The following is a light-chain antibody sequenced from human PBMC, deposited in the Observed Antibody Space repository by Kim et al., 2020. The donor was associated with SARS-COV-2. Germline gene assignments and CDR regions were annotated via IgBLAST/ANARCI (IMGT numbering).Light chain of an antibody. Sequence: DIVLTQSPGTLSLSPGDRATLSCRASQSVSSSYLTWYQQKPGQAPRLLIYAASSMATGIPDRFSGSGSGTDFTLTISRLEPEDFAVYYCQQYGSTPQTFGEGTKVDIK. V-gene: IGKV3-20*01. CDR1: QSVSSSY. J-gene: IGKJ1*01. CDR3: QQYGSTPQT. CDR2: AAS.